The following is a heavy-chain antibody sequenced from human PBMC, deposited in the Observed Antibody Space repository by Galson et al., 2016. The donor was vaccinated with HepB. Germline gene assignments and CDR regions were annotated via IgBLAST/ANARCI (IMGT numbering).Heavy chain of an antibody. CDR1: GFPFSSYA. J-gene: IGHJ6*02. CDR3: ARGLNGLDV. Sequence: SLRLSCAASGFPFSSYAMSWVRQAPGKGLEWVSIISGSGGSTYYADSVNGRFTISRDSSKNKVYLQMNSLRAEDTAVYYCARGLNGLDVWGRGTAVTVSS. CDR2: ISGSGGST. V-gene: IGHV3-23*01.